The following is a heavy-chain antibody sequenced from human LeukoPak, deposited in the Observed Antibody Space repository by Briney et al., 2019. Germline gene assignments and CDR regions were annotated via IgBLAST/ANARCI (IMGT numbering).Heavy chain of an antibody. CDR3: AKDQSFDY. CDR1: GFTFSSYG. CDR2: ISYDGSNK. V-gene: IGHV3-30*18. J-gene: IGHJ4*02. Sequence: PGRSLRLSCAASGFTFSSYGMHWVRQAPGKGLEWVAVISYDGSNKYYADSVKGRFTTSRDNSKNTLYLQMNSLRAEDTAVYYCAKDQSFDYWGQGTLVTVSS.